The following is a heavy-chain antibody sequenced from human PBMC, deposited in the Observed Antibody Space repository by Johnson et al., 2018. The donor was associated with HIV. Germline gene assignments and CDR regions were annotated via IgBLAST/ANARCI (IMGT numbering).Heavy chain of an antibody. D-gene: IGHD2-15*01. CDR3: AREMVAAKDAFDI. CDR2: IYSGGST. CDR1: GFTVSGNY. J-gene: IGHJ3*02. Sequence: VQLVESGGGLVQPGRSLRLSCAASGFTVSGNYMSWVRQAPGKGLEWVSVIYSGGSTYYADSVKVRFTISRDNFKNTLYLQMDSLRAEDTAVYFCAREMVAAKDAFDIWGQGTMVTVSS. V-gene: IGHV3-66*02.